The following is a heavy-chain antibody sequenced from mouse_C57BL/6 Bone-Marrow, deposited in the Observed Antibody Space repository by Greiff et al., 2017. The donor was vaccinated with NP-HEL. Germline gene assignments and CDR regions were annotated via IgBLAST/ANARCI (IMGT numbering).Heavy chain of an antibody. CDR2: IHPNSGST. CDR3: ARDADSTVVDWYFDV. J-gene: IGHJ1*03. CDR1: GYTFTSYW. V-gene: IGHV1-64*01. D-gene: IGHD1-1*01. Sequence: VQLQQPGAELVKPGASVKLSCKASGYTFTSYWMHWVKQRPGQGLEWIGMIHPNSGSTNYNEKFKSKATLTVDKSSSTAYMQRSSLTSEDSAVYYCARDADSTVVDWYFDVWGTGTTVTVSS.